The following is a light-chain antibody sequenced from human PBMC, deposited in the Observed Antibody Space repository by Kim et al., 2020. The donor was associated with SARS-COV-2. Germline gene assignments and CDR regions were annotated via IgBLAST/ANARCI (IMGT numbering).Light chain of an antibody. CDR3: QQRGNWPT. CDR2: GAS. J-gene: IGKJ5*01. Sequence: YLSPGERATLSCRASQSVRTYLAWYQQKPGQAPRLLIYGASNRATGIPARFSGSGSGTDFTLTISSLEPEDFAVYYCQQRGNWPTFGQGTRLEIK. V-gene: IGKV3-11*01. CDR1: QSVRTY.